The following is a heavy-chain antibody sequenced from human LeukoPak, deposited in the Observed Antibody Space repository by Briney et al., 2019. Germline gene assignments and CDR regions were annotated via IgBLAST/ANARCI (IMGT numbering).Heavy chain of an antibody. CDR3: ARKPLGDSSGLDYYFDY. Sequence: SETLSLTCTVSGGSISSYYWSWIRQPAGKGLEWIGRIYTSGSTNYNPSLKSRVTMSVDTSKNQFSLKLSSVTAADTAVYYCARKPLGDSSGLDYYFDYWGQGTLVTVSS. V-gene: IGHV4-4*07. D-gene: IGHD6-19*01. CDR1: GGSISSYY. CDR2: IYTSGST. J-gene: IGHJ4*02.